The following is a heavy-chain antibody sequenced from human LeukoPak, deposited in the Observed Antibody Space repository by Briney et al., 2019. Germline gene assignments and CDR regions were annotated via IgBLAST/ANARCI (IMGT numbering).Heavy chain of an antibody. V-gene: IGHV1-18*01. D-gene: IGHD6-13*01. CDR3: ARDRIAAAVLDF. CDR1: GFPFPTYA. CDR2: INPYHGKT. J-gene: IGHJ4*02. Sequence: GGSLRLSCVASGFPFPTYAMMWVRQAPGQGLEWMGWINPYHGKTKYAQKFQGRVTMTTDTSTNTAHMELRSLTSDDTAVYFCARDRIAAAVLDFWGQGTLVTVSS.